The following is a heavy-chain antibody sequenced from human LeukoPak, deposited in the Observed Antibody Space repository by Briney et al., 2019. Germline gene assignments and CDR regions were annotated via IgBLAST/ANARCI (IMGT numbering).Heavy chain of an antibody. Sequence: SETLFLTCAVYGGSFSGYYWSWICQPPGKGLEWIGEINHSGSTNYNPSLKSRVTISVDTSKNQFSLNLRSVTAADTAVYYCARWGSADYGDYWGQGTLVTVSS. CDR3: ARWGSADYGDY. D-gene: IGHD3-16*01. V-gene: IGHV4-34*01. CDR2: INHSGST. CDR1: GGSFSGYY. J-gene: IGHJ4*02.